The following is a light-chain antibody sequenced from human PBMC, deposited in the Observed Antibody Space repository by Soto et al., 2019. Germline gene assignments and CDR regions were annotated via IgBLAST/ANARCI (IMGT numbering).Light chain of an antibody. CDR3: EHSYSTPRS. Sequence: DLRRIQSPSSLFASVRNIVTISCRASQSISSHLNWYQQKPGKAPNLLMYTASNLQSGVPSRFSGSVSVTEFTLTMRSRQPGDFATYYYEHSYSTPRSLGQGTRLEIK. J-gene: IGKJ5*01. CDR2: TAS. CDR1: QSISSH. V-gene: IGKV1-39*01.